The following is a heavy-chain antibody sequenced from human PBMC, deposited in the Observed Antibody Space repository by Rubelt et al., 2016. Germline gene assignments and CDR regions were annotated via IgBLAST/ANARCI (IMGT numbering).Heavy chain of an antibody. Sequence: GKGLEWVANIKFDEIEIYSVDSVKGRFTISRDNAKNSLFLQMNSLRAEDTAVYYCARDREAVAGRGGDAFDIWGQGTKVTVSS. CDR3: ARDREAVAGRGGDAFDI. CDR2: IKFDEIEI. J-gene: IGHJ3*02. D-gene: IGHD6-19*01. V-gene: IGHV3-7*03.